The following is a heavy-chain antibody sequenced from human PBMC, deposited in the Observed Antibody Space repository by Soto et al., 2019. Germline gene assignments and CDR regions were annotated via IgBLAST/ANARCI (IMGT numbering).Heavy chain of an antibody. Sequence: QVQLQESGPGLVKPSETLSLTCTVSGGSINNNYWSWIRQPPGKGLEWIGYIYSSGSTKYNPSLRSRVTIPLATPKNQFSLKLSPVPAADTAVYYCPRGYTSHDYWGQGPLVTVSS. CDR3: PRGYTSHDY. CDR1: GGSINNNY. V-gene: IGHV4-59*01. D-gene: IGHD2-2*01. CDR2: IYSSGST. J-gene: IGHJ4*02.